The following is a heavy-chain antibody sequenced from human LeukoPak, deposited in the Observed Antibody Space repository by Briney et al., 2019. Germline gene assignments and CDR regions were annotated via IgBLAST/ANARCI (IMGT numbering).Heavy chain of an antibody. Sequence: SETLSLTCTVSGGSIRSYYWSWIRQPPGKGLEWIGYIYYSGSTNYNPSLKSRVTISVDTSKNQFSLKLSSVTAADTAVYYCARVRDYYDSSGYYYRTNDDAFDIWGQGTMVTVSS. V-gene: IGHV4-59*01. J-gene: IGHJ3*02. CDR2: IYYSGST. CDR1: GGSIRSYY. D-gene: IGHD3-22*01. CDR3: ARVRDYYDSSGYYYRTNDDAFDI.